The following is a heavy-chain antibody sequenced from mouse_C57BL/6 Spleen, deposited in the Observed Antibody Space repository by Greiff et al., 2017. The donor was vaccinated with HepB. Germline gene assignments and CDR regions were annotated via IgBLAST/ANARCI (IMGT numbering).Heavy chain of an antibody. D-gene: IGHD1-1*01. CDR3: ARAIYYYGSSWYYFDY. V-gene: IGHV2-2*01. CDR2: IWSGGST. Sequence: VQVVESGPGLVQPSQSLSITCTVSGFSLTSYGVHWVRQSPGKGLEWLGVIWSGGSTDYNAAFISRLSISKDNSKSQVFFKMNSLQADDTAIYYCARAIYYYGSSWYYFDYWGQGTTLTVSS. J-gene: IGHJ2*01. CDR1: GFSLTSYG.